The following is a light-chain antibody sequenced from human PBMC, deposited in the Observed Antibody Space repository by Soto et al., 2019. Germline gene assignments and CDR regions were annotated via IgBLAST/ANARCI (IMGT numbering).Light chain of an antibody. CDR2: DVN. Sequence: QSALTQPRSVSGSPGQSVTISCTGTSSDVGGYNSVSWHQHHPGKAPKLIIYDVNKRPSGVPDRFSGSKSGNTASLTISGLQADDEADYYCCSNAGTSTFKVFGGGTKVTVL. V-gene: IGLV2-11*01. J-gene: IGLJ2*01. CDR3: CSNAGTSTFKV. CDR1: SSDVGGYNS.